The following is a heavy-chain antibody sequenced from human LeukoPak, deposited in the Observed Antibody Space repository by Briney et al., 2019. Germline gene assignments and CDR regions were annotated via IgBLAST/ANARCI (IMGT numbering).Heavy chain of an antibody. CDR2: IYYSGST. V-gene: IGHV4-59*01. J-gene: IGHJ2*01. Sequence: SETLSLTCTVSGGSISSYYWSWIRQPPGKGLEWIGYIYYSGSTNYNPSLKSRVTISVDTSKNQFSLKLSSVTAADTAVYYCARSASWVGPGYFDLWGRGTLVTVSP. CDR3: ARSASWVGPGYFDL. CDR1: GGSISSYY. D-gene: IGHD1-26*01.